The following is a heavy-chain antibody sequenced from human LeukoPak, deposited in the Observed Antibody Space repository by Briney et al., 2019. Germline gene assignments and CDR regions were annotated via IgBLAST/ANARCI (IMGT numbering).Heavy chain of an antibody. V-gene: IGHV4-39*01. D-gene: IGHD2-15*01. CDR1: GGSISSSSYY. CDR3: ARFPVVAAIPNFDY. Sequence: SETLSLTCTVSGGSISSSSYYWGWIRQPPGKGLEWIGSIYYSGSTYYNPSLKSRVTISVDTSKNQFSLKLSSVTAADTAVYYCARFPVVAAIPNFDYWGQGTLVTVSS. J-gene: IGHJ4*02. CDR2: IYYSGST.